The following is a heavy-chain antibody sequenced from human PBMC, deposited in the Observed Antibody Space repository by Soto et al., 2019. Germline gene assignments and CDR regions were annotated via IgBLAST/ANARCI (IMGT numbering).Heavy chain of an antibody. CDR3: ARAYYIYSGYVYYFDY. CDR2: ISSSSSTI. CDR1: GFTFSSYS. J-gene: IGHJ4*02. D-gene: IGHD5-12*01. V-gene: IGHV3-48*01. Sequence: EVQLVESGGGVVQPGGSLRLSCAASGFTFSSYSMNWVRQAPGKGLEWVSYISSSSSTIYYADSVKGRFTISRDNAKNSLYLQMNSLRAEDTAVYYCARAYYIYSGYVYYFDYWGQGTLVTVSS.